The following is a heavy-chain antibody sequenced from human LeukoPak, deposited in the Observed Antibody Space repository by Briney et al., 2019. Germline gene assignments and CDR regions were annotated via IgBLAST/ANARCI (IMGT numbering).Heavy chain of an antibody. CDR2: IYPGDSDT. V-gene: IGHV5-51*01. J-gene: IGHJ4*02. D-gene: IGHD1-26*01. CDR1: GYRFTSYW. Sequence: GESLKISCKGSGYRFTSYWIGWVRQMPGKGLEWMGIIYPGDSDTRYSPSFQGQVTISADKSISTAYLRWSSLKASDTAMYYCARSTSGSYWGLDYWGQGTLVTVSS. CDR3: ARSTSGSYWGLDY.